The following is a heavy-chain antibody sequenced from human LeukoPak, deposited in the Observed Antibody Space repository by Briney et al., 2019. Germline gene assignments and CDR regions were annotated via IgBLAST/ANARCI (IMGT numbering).Heavy chain of an antibody. CDR2: LSGSGITS. V-gene: IGHV3-23*01. D-gene: IGHD1-14*01. J-gene: IGHJ6*03. Sequence: GGSLRLSCAASGFTFRSYGIHWVRQAPGKGLEWVSSLSGSGITSFYPDSMKGRFTISRDNSKNTLFLQVNSLRAEDTAVYYCARHGREVDYYYYYMNVWGKGTTVTVSS. CDR3: ARHGREVDYYYYYMNV. CDR1: GFTFRSYG.